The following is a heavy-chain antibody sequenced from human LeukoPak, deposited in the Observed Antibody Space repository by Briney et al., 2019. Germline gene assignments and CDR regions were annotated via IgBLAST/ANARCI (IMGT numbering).Heavy chain of an antibody. J-gene: IGHJ6*03. CDR1: GGSFSDYY. V-gene: IGHV4-59*01. CDR2: IYYSGST. D-gene: IGHD6-13*01. Sequence: SETLSLTCAVYGGSFSDYYWSWIRQPPGKGLEWIGYIYYSGSTNYNPSLKSRVTISVDTSKNQFSLKLSSVTAADTAVYYCARDRRIAAAGTYYYYYMDVWGKGTTVTVSS. CDR3: ARDRRIAAAGTYYYYYMDV.